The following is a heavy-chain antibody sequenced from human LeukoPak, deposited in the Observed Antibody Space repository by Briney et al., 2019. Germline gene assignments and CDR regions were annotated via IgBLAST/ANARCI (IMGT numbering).Heavy chain of an antibody. V-gene: IGHV3-7*03. D-gene: IGHD5-18*01. CDR3: ARDLDEDTAMAGIDY. CDR2: IKQDGSEK. CDR1: GFTFSNYW. Sequence: GGSLRPSCAASGFTFSNYWMSWVRQAPGKGLQWVANIKQDGSEKYYVDSVKGRFTISRDNAKKSLYLQMNSLRAEDTAVYYCARDLDEDTAMAGIDYWGQGTLVTVSS. J-gene: IGHJ4*02.